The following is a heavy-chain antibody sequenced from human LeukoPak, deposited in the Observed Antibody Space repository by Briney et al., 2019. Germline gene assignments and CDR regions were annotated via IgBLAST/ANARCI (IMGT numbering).Heavy chain of an antibody. D-gene: IGHD2-15*01. V-gene: IGHV3-30*03. J-gene: IGHJ4*02. Sequence: GGSLRLSCAASGFTFNNYGIHWVRQAPGKGLEWVAVISYDGSNKYYTDSVKGRFTISRDNAKNSLSLQMNSLRAEDTAVYYCARCSGSSTYHSDDYWGQGTLVTVSS. CDR1: GFTFNNYG. CDR2: ISYDGSNK. CDR3: ARCSGSSTYHSDDY.